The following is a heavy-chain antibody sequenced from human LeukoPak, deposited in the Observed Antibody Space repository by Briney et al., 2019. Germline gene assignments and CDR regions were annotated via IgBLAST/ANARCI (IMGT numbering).Heavy chain of an antibody. CDR3: GKELGGGSDGLDI. Sequence: GGSLRLSCAASGITFDDYAMYWVRQGPGKGLEWVAGISWNSVSIGYADSVKGRFTISRDNAKNSLYLQMNSLRNEDTALYYCGKELGGGSDGLDIWGQGTMVTVSS. J-gene: IGHJ3*02. CDR2: ISWNSVSI. V-gene: IGHV3-9*01. D-gene: IGHD2-15*01. CDR1: GITFDDYA.